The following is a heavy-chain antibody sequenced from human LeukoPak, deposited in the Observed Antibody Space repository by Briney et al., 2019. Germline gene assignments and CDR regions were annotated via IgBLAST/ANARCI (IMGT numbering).Heavy chain of an antibody. Sequence: GGSLRLSCAASGFIFSNYWMTWVRQAPGKGLDWVANIKQDGSEIYYVDSVKGRFTISRDNAKNSLYLQMNSLRAEDTAVYYCARAPFYDILTGLYYYYGMDVWGQGTTVTVSS. D-gene: IGHD3-9*01. J-gene: IGHJ6*02. CDR2: IKQDGSEI. V-gene: IGHV3-7*01. CDR3: ARAPFYDILTGLYYYYGMDV. CDR1: GFIFSNYW.